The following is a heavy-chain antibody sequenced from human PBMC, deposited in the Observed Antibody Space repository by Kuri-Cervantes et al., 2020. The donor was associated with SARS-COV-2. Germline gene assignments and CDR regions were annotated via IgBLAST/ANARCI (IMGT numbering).Heavy chain of an antibody. CDR1: GFTFSTHG. CDR2: IRYNGSNR. CDR3: AKQSPPIFSWDDILTAPTDPRKPYYYYYMDV. V-gene: IGHV3-30*02. D-gene: IGHD3-9*01. Sequence: GGSLRLTCAASGFTFSTHGMHWVRQAPGKGLEWVAFIRYNGSNRYYADSVKGRFTISRYNSKNTLYLQMNSLRAEETAVYYCAKQSPPIFSWDDILTAPTDPRKPYYYYYMDVWGKGTTVTVSS. J-gene: IGHJ6*03.